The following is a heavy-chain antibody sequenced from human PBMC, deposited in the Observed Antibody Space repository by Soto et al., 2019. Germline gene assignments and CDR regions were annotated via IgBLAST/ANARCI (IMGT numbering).Heavy chain of an antibody. CDR2: IDPSDSYT. CDR3: ASLQAAAGDNDLTFDY. Sequence: EVQLVRSGAEVKKPGESLRISCKGSGYSFTSYWISWVRQMPGKGLEWMGRIDPSDSYTNYSPSFQGHVTISADKSISTAYLQWSSLKASDTAMYYCASLQAAAGDNDLTFDYWGQGTLVTVSS. CDR1: GYSFTSYW. J-gene: IGHJ4*02. V-gene: IGHV5-10-1*01. D-gene: IGHD6-13*01.